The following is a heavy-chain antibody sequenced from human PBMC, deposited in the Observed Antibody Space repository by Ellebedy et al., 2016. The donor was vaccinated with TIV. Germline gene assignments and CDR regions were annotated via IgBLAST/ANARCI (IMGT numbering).Heavy chain of an antibody. D-gene: IGHD3-22*01. CDR3: ARRSYYDSSGIEYYFDY. V-gene: IGHV3-7*03. CDR1: GFTFSSYW. CDR2: IKQDGSEK. Sequence: GESLKISXAASGFTFSSYWMSWVRQAPGKGLEWAANIKQDGSEKYYVDSVKGRFTISRDNAKNSLYLQMNSLRAEDTAVYYCARRSYYDSSGIEYYFDYWGQGTLVTVSS. J-gene: IGHJ4*02.